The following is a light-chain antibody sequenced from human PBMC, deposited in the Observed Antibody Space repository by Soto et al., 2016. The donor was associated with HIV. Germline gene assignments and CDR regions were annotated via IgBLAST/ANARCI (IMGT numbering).Light chain of an antibody. CDR1: NIGSKS. CDR3: QVWDTGSDHVV. CDR2: NDN. Sequence: SYVLTQPPSVSVAPGKTARITCGGNNIGSKSVHWYQQKPGQAPVVVVYNDNDRPSGIPERFSGSNSGNTATLTISRVEAGDEADYYCQVWDTGSDHVVFGGGTTLTV. V-gene: IGLV3-21*03. J-gene: IGLJ2*01.